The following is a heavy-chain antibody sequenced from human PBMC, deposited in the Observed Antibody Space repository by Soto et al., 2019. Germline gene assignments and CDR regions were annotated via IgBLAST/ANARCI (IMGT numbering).Heavy chain of an antibody. D-gene: IGHD3-22*01. CDR1: GFTLSLYS. V-gene: IGHV3-21*01. J-gene: IGHJ4*02. CDR3: VRARATDSRPDY. Sequence: PGGSLRLSCAASGFTLSLYSMIWVRQAPGKGLEWVSSISSSSSYIYYADSMKGRFTLSRDNAQNSLYLQMNSLRVDDTAVYYCVRARATDSRPDYWGQGTLVTVSS. CDR2: ISSSSSYI.